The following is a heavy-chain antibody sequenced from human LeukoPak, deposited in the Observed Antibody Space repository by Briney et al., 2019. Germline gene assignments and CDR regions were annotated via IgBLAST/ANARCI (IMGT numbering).Heavy chain of an antibody. J-gene: IGHJ5*02. CDR1: GYTFTSYD. CDR2: MNPNSGNT. CDR3: ARVLPRPRACSSTSCYKYNWFDP. Sequence: ASVKVSCKASGYTFTSYDINWVRQATGQGLEWMGWMNPNSGNTDYAQKFQGRVTITRNTSISTAYMELSSLRSEDTAVYYCARVLPRPRACSSTSCYKYNWFDPWGQGTLVTVSS. D-gene: IGHD2-2*01. V-gene: IGHV1-8*03.